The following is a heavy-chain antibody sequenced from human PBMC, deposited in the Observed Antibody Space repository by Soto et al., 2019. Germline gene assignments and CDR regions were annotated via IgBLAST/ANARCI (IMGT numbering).Heavy chain of an antibody. CDR2: MNPNSGNT. Sequence: QVQLVQSGAEVKKPGASVKVSCKASGYTFTSYDINWVRQATGQGLEWMGWMNPNSGNTGYAQKFQGRVTMTRNTSISTAYMELSRLRSEDTAVYYCARFLYPRLAERYCSGGSCYGQGWFDPWGQGTLVTVSS. V-gene: IGHV1-8*01. CDR1: GYTFTSYD. CDR3: ARFLYPRLAERYCSGGSCYGQGWFDP. D-gene: IGHD2-15*01. J-gene: IGHJ5*02.